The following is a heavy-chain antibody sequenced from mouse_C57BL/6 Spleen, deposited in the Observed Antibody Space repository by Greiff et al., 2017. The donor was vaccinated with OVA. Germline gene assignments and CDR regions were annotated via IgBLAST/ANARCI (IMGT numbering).Heavy chain of an antibody. CDR3: AKEGGYGRRYVFFDY. CDR1: GFSLTSYG. J-gene: IGHJ2*01. CDR2: LWSGGST. V-gene: IGHV2-5*01. Sequence: VKLMESGPGLVQPSQSLSITCTVSGFSLTSYGVHWVRQSPGTGLEWLGVLWSGGSTDYNAAFMSRLSITKDNSKSQVFFKMNSLQADDTAIYDGAKEGGYGRRYVFFDYWGQGTTLTGSS. D-gene: IGHD1-1*01.